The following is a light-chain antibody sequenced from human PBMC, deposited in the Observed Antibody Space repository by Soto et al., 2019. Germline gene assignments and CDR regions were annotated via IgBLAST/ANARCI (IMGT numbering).Light chain of an antibody. V-gene: IGKV3-15*01. CDR2: GAS. CDR1: QSVSSS. Sequence: EIVVTQSPGTLSFSPGERGTLSCRASQSVSSSFLAWYQQKPGQAPRLLIFGASTRATGVPARFSGSGSGTEFTLSISGLQSEDFAVYYCLQYDNWPKTFGQGTKVDIK. J-gene: IGKJ1*01. CDR3: LQYDNWPKT.